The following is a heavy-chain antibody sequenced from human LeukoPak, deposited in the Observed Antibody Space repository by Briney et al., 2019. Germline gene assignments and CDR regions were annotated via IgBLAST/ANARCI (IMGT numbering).Heavy chain of an antibody. CDR2: ISSSSSTI. CDR1: GFTFSSYS. D-gene: IGHD5-24*01. CDR3: ATISRDGYNFPPYFDY. Sequence: GGSLRLSCTACGFTFSSYSKNWVRQAPGKGLEWISYISSSSSTIYYADSVKGRFTISRDNAKNSLYLQMNSLRAEDTAVYYCATISRDGYNFPPYFDYWGPGTLVTVSS. V-gene: IGHV3-48*04. J-gene: IGHJ4*02.